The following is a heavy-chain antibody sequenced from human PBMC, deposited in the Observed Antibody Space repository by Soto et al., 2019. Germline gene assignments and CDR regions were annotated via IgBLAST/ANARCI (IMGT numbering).Heavy chain of an antibody. CDR2: IYYSGST. Sequence: SETLCLTCTVSGGAISRGGDYWSWIRQHPGKGLEWIGYIYYSGSTNYNPSLKSRVTISVDTSKNQFSLKLSSVNAPDTAVYYRDSEEHYHDISRYRHSYYGMDVCRQXSTLTVS. J-gene: IGHJ6*02. CDR3: DSEEHYHDISRYRHSYYGMDV. D-gene: IGHD3-22*01. V-gene: IGHV4-61*08. CDR1: GGAISRGGDY.